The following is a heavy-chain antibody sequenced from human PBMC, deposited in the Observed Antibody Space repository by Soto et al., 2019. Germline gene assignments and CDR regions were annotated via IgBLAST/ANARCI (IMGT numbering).Heavy chain of an antibody. Sequence: GASVKVSCKASGYTFTSYAMHWVRQAPGQRLEWMGWINAGNGNTKYSQKFQGRVTITRDTSASTAYMELSSLRSEDTAVYYCARSECSGGSCPMVNYYYYGMDVWGQGTTVTVSS. CDR3: ARSECSGGSCPMVNYYYYGMDV. CDR2: INAGNGNT. D-gene: IGHD2-15*01. J-gene: IGHJ6*02. CDR1: GYTFTSYA. V-gene: IGHV1-3*01.